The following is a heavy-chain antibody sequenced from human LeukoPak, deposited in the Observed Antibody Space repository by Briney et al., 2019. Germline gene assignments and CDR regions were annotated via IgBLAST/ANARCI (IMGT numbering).Heavy chain of an antibody. CDR3: ARHYSPYDSSGFYYYFDY. Sequence: PSETLSPTCTVSGGSISSSYWSWIRQPPGKGLDWIGYIYYSENTNYNPSLKSRVTISQDTSKNQFSLRLNSVTAADTAVYYCARHYSPYDSSGFYYYFDYWGQGILVTVSS. CDR2: IYYSENT. D-gene: IGHD3-22*01. J-gene: IGHJ4*02. CDR1: GGSISSSY. V-gene: IGHV4-59*08.